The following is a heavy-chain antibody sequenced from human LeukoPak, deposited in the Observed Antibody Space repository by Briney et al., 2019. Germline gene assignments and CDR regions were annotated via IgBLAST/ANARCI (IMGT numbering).Heavy chain of an antibody. CDR3: VREIVGNAFDI. J-gene: IGHJ3*02. CDR1: GYTFTSYD. V-gene: IGHV1-8*01. D-gene: IGHD2-21*01. Sequence: ASVKVSCKASGYTFTSYDINWVRQATGQGLEWMGWMNPNSGNTGYAQKFQGRVTMTRNTSVSTAYMELSSLRSEDTAVYYCVREIVGNAFDIWGQGTMVTVSS. CDR2: MNPNSGNT.